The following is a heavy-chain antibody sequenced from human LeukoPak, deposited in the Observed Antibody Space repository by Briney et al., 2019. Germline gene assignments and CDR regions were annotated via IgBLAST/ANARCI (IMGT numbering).Heavy chain of an antibody. D-gene: IGHD4-17*01. CDR2: IRYDGTNK. Sequence: PGRSLRLSCAASGFTFSSYAMHWVRQAPGKGLEWVAFIRYDGTNKYYGDSVKGRFTISRDNSKNTLYLQMNSLRAEDTAVYHCAILNGEGDYWGQGTLVTVSS. CDR3: AILNGEGDY. CDR1: GFTFSSYA. J-gene: IGHJ4*02. V-gene: IGHV3-30*02.